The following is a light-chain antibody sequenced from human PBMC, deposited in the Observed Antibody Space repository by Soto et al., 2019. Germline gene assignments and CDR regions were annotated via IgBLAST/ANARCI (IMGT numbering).Light chain of an antibody. CDR2: EVT. J-gene: IGLJ1*01. Sequence: QSVLTQPASVSGSPVQSIAISCTGTSSDVGGYDYVSWYQQHPDKAPKLIVYEVTHRPSGVSSRFSGSKSGNTASLTISGLQAEDEADYYCSSLRRGSTRVFGTGTKLTVL. CDR3: SSLRRGSTRV. V-gene: IGLV2-14*01. CDR1: SSDVGGYDY.